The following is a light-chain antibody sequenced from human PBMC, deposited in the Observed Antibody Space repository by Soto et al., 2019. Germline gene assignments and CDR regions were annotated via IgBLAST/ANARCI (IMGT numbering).Light chain of an antibody. V-gene: IGKV3-20*01. J-gene: IGKJ1*01. CDR2: GAS. CDR1: QNISNY. CDR3: QQYGSSPQT. Sequence: IVWTQSPATLSLSPGKRATLSCKASQNISNYLIWYQQKPGQAPRLLRYGASSRATGIPDRFSGSGSGTEFTLTITRLEPEDFEVYYCQQYGSSPQTFGQGTKVDIK.